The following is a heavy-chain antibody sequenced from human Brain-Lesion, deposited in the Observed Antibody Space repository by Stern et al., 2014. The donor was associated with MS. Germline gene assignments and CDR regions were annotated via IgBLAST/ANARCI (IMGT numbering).Heavy chain of an antibody. D-gene: IGHD3-3*01. CDR2: ISYSGNT. CDR3: ARVTEFLRFFYPDY. Sequence: VQLVESGPGLVKPSQTLSLTCTVSGGAVSSGDRYWSWIRQHPEKGLEWIGYISYSGNTYYNPSIESRVTISMDRSKNQFSLKLRSVTAADTAVYYCARVTEFLRFFYPDYWGQGIRVTVSS. CDR1: GGAVSSGDRY. J-gene: IGHJ4*02. V-gene: IGHV4-31*03.